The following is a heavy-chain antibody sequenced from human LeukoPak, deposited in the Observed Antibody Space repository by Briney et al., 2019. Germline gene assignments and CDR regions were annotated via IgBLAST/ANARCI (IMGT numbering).Heavy chain of an antibody. V-gene: IGHV4-30-2*01. D-gene: IGHD3-10*01. CDR2: IYHSGST. J-gene: IGHJ5*02. CDR3: AREVRFGEGEWFDP. Sequence: SETLSLTCAVSGGSISSGGYPWSWIRQPPGKGLEWIGYIYHSGSTYYNPSLKSRVTISVDRSKNQFSLKLSSVTAADTAVYYCAREVRFGEGEWFDPWGQGTLVTVSS. CDR1: GGSISSGGYP.